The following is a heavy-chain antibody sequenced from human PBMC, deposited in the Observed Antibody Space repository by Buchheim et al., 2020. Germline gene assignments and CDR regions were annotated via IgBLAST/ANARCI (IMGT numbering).Heavy chain of an antibody. Sequence: QLQLQESGPGLVKPSETLSLTCTVSGGSISSSSYYWGWIRQPPGKGLEWIGSIYYSGSTYYNPSLKRRVTISVDTSKNQFSLKLSSVTAADTAVYYCARQRSGGYCSGGSCYPLDYYYYGMDVWGQGTT. CDR1: GGSISSSSYY. V-gene: IGHV4-39*01. CDR2: IYYSGST. D-gene: IGHD2-15*01. J-gene: IGHJ6*02. CDR3: ARQRSGGYCSGGSCYPLDYYYYGMDV.